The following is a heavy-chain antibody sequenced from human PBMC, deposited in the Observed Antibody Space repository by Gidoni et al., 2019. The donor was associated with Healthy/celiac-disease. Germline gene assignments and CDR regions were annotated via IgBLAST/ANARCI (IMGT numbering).Heavy chain of an antibody. V-gene: IGHV3-7*03. CDR1: GFTFISYG. CDR3: ASRMATTRDY. J-gene: IGHJ4*02. Sequence: EVQLVESGGGLVQPGGSLRLSCAASGFTFISYGMSWVRQAPGKGLAGVANIKQEGSEKYYVDSVKGRFTISRDNAKNSLYLQMNSLRAEDTAVYYCASRMATTRDYWGQGTLGTVSS. D-gene: IGHD5-12*01. CDR2: IKQEGSEK.